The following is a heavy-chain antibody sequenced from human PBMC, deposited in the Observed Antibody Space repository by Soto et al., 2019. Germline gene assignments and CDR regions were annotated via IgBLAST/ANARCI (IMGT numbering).Heavy chain of an antibody. D-gene: IGHD2-2*02. CDR3: ARDRCSSTSCYTLRSAFDI. Sequence: EVQLVESGGGLVKPGGSLRLSCPATGFNFSNYSMNWVRQAPGKGLEWVSSISSSSSYIYYADSVKGRFTISRDNAKNSLYLQMNSLRAEDTAVYYCARDRCSSTSCYTLRSAFDIWGQGTMVTVSS. CDR1: GFNFSNYS. CDR2: ISSSSSYI. V-gene: IGHV3-21*01. J-gene: IGHJ3*02.